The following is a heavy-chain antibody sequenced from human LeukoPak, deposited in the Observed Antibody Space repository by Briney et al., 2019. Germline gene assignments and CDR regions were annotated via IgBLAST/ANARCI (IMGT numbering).Heavy chain of an antibody. CDR1: GGTFSSYA. J-gene: IGHJ3*02. D-gene: IGHD2-2*01. V-gene: IGHV1-69*13. CDR2: IIPIFGTA. CDR3: ARGVVPAAMDAFDI. Sequence: ASVKVSCKASGGTFSSYAISWVRQAPGQGLEWMGGIIPIFGTANYAQKLQGRVTITADESTSTAYMELSSLRSEDTAVYYCARGVVPAAMDAFDIWGQGTMVTVSS.